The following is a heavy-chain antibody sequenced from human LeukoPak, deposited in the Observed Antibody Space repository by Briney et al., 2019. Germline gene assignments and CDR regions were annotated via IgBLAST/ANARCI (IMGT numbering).Heavy chain of an antibody. Sequence: ASVKVSCKASGGTFSSYAISWVRQAPGQGLEWMGWMNPNSGNTGYAQKFQGRVTMTRNTSISTAYMELSSLRSEDTAVYYCARGGSYYDFWSAPTRDWFDPWGQGTLVTVSS. CDR3: ARGGSYYDFWSAPTRDWFDP. D-gene: IGHD3-3*01. J-gene: IGHJ5*02. CDR2: MNPNSGNT. V-gene: IGHV1-8*02. CDR1: GGTFSSYA.